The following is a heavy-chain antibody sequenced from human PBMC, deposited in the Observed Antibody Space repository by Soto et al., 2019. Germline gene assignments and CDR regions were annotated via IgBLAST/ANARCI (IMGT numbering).Heavy chain of an antibody. Sequence: EVQLVQSGAEVKKPGESLKISCKGSGYSFTSYWIGWVRQMPGKGLEWMGIIYPGDSDTRYSPSFQGQVTISADKSISTAYLQWSSLQASDTAMYYCASTRGYYYYGSGYAFDIWGQGTMVTVSS. J-gene: IGHJ3*02. CDR2: IYPGDSDT. D-gene: IGHD3-10*01. CDR1: GYSFTSYW. V-gene: IGHV5-51*01. CDR3: ASTRGYYYYGSGYAFDI.